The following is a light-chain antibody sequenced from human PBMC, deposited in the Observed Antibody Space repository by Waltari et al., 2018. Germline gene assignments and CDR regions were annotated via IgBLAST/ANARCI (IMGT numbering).Light chain of an antibody. Sequence: QPVLTQSPSASASLGASVKLTCTLSSEHSSYVIALHQQQPGKGPRYLMKVHTDGSHIKGGGIPDRFSGSSSGAERSLIISSLQSEDEADYYCQTWGSGIQVFGGGTKLTVL. CDR2: VHTDGSH. CDR1: SEHSSYV. CDR3: QTWGSGIQV. V-gene: IGLV4-69*01. J-gene: IGLJ3*02.